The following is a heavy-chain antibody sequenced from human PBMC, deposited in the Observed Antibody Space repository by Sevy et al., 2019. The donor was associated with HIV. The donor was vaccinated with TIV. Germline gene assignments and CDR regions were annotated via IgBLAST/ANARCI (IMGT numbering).Heavy chain of an antibody. CDR3: ARGGGYCGGDCYSIDY. CDR1: GFTFFAYT. J-gene: IGHJ4*02. CDR2: IWYDGTIK. V-gene: IGHV3-30*04. Sequence: GGSLRLSCAASGFTFFAYTMHWVRQAPGKGLEWVALIWYDGTIKYYADSVKGRFTISRDNSKDTLFLQMNSLTPEDTAVYYCARGGGYCGGDCYSIDYWGQGALVTVSS. D-gene: IGHD2-21*02.